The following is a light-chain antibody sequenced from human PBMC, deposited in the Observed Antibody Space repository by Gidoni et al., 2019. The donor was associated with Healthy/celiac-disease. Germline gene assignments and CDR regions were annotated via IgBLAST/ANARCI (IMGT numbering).Light chain of an antibody. Sequence: DIQMTQSPSTLSASVGDRVTITCRASQSISSWLAWYQQKPGKAPKLLIYKASSLESGVPSRFSGSGSGTAFTLTISSLQPADFATYYCQQYNSYLGTFGQGTKLEIK. CDR1: QSISSW. J-gene: IGKJ2*01. V-gene: IGKV1-5*03. CDR3: QQYNSYLGT. CDR2: KAS.